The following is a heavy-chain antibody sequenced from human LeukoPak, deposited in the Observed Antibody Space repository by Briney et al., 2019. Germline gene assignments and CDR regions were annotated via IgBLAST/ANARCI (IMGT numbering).Heavy chain of an antibody. CDR1: GLTVCRKY. CDR2: IYSSGSK. CDR3: ARGYYDYVWGSSYAFDI. D-gene: IGHD3-16*01. V-gene: IGHV3-66*01. Sequence: GGSLRLSCAPSGLTVCRKYRSGLGHAPGKGRDCVSVIYSSGSKYYKEYVKGRFTISRDNSKNTLSFKMNSLRAEDTAVYYCARGYYDYVWGSSYAFDIWGQGTMVTVSS. J-gene: IGHJ3*02.